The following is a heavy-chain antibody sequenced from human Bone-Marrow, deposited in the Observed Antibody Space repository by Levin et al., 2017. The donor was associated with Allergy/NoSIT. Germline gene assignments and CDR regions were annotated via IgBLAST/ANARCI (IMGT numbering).Heavy chain of an antibody. CDR1: GYTFTSYG. CDR2: ISAYNGNT. J-gene: IGHJ6*02. Sequence: ASVKVSCKASGYTFTSYGISWVRQAPGQGLEWMGWISAYNGNTNYAQKLQGRVTMTTDTSTSTAYMELRSLRSDDTAVYYCARDRAVVVPAAYYYYYYGMDVWGQGTTVTVSS. D-gene: IGHD2-2*01. V-gene: IGHV1-18*01. CDR3: ARDRAVVVPAAYYYYYYGMDV.